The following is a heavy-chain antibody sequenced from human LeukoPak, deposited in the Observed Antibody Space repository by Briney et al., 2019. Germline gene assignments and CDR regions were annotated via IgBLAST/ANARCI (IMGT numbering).Heavy chain of an antibody. D-gene: IGHD2-21*02. Sequence: ASVEVSCKASGYTFTGYYMHWVRQAPGQGLEWMGWINPNSGGTNYAQKFQGRVTMTRDTSISTAYMELSRLRSDDTAVYYCARVREVTAGYDYWGQGTLVTVSS. CDR3: ARVREVTAGYDY. J-gene: IGHJ4*02. CDR1: GYTFTGYY. V-gene: IGHV1-2*02. CDR2: INPNSGGT.